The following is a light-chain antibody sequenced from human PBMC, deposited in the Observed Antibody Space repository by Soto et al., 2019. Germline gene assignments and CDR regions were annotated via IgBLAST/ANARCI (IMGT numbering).Light chain of an antibody. CDR3: QHYNSYSEA. J-gene: IGKJ1*01. CDR1: RGIGNA. Sequence: DIQMTQSPSSLSASVGDRVTITCRPSRGIGNALAWYQQKPGTVPKLLIYKASTLKSGVPSRFSGSGSGTEFTLTISSLQPDDFATYYCQHYNSYSEALGQGTRVDIK. V-gene: IGKV1-5*03. CDR2: KAS.